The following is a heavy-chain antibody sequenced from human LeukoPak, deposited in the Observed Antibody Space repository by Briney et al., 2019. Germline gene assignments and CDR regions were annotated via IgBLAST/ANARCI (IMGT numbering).Heavy chain of an antibody. J-gene: IGHJ4*01. CDR1: GFTFSSYS. D-gene: IGHD3-3*01. Sequence: GGSLRLSCAASGFTFSSYSMNWVRQAPGKGLEWAANIKQDGSEKYYVDSVKGRFTISRDNAKNSLYLQMSSLRAEDTAVYYCARDQDYDFWSGYSGFDYWGQEPWSPSPQ. CDR3: ARDQDYDFWSGYSGFDY. V-gene: IGHV3-7*01. CDR2: IKQDGSEK.